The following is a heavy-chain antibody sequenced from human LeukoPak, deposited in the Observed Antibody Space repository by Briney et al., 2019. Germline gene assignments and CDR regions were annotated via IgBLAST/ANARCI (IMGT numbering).Heavy chain of an antibody. Sequence: ASVKVSCKASGYTFITYGIDWVRLAPGQGLEWLGWISPYNDNTIYARKFQGRVTVTADTSTNTAYMELRSLTSDDTAIYFRAREPQSEGGFDVWGEGTTVTVSS. J-gene: IGHJ6*04. V-gene: IGHV1-18*04. CDR3: AREPQSEGGFDV. CDR1: GYTFITYG. CDR2: ISPYNDNT.